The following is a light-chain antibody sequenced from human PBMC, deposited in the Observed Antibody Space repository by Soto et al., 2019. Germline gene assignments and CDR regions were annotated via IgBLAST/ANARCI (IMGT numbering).Light chain of an antibody. J-gene: IGLJ2*01. CDR1: KLGEKY. Sequence: SYELTQPPSVSVSPGQTASITCSGDKLGEKYACWYQQRPGQSPVLVIYQDNKRPSGIPERFSGSNSGNTATLTISGTQAMDEADYYCQAWDTCTAVFGGGTKLTVL. CDR3: QAWDTCTAV. V-gene: IGLV3-1*01. CDR2: QDN.